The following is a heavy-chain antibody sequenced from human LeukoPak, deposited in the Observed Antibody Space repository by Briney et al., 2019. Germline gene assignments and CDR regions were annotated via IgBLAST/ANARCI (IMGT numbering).Heavy chain of an antibody. Sequence: GGPLRLSCAPSGFPFSSYGMHWVRKAPGKGLGWVAFIRYDGSNKYYADSVKGRFTISRDNSKNTLYLQMNSLRAEDTAVYYCAKAIAAAGTPFVYWGQGTLVTVSS. CDR1: GFPFSSYG. V-gene: IGHV3-30*02. CDR2: IRYDGSNK. D-gene: IGHD6-13*01. CDR3: AKAIAAAGTPFVY. J-gene: IGHJ4*02.